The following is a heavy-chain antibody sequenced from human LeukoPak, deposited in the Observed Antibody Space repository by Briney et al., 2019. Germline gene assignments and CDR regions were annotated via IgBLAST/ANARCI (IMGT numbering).Heavy chain of an antibody. CDR3: AKDQRNYYDSSGYYSGGHDAFDI. J-gene: IGHJ3*02. Sequence: GGSLRLSCAASGFTFSSYAMSWVRQAPGKGLEWVSAISGSGGSTYYADSVKGRFTISRDNSKNTLYLQMNSLRAEDTAVYYCAKDQRNYYDSSGYYSGGHDAFDIWGQGTMVTVSS. CDR2: ISGSGGST. D-gene: IGHD3-22*01. CDR1: GFTFSSYA. V-gene: IGHV3-23*01.